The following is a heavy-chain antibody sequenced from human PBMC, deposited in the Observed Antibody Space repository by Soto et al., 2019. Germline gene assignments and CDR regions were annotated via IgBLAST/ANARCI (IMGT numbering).Heavy chain of an antibody. CDR3: ARGISMTVEVQRDAPDKYFFDS. CDR2: INHSGRS. Sequence: SETLSLTCAVYGGSFSGYYWTWIRQPPGKGLEWIAEINHSGRSNSNPSLKSRVTVSVDTSKNQFSLKLSSVTAADTAVYYCARGISMTVEVQRDAPDKYFFDSWGQGTLVTVSS. D-gene: IGHD3-22*01. J-gene: IGHJ4*02. V-gene: IGHV4-34*01. CDR1: GGSFSGYY.